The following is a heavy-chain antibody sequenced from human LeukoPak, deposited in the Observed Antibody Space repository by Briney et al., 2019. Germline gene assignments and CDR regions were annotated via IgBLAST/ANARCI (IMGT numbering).Heavy chain of an antibody. J-gene: IGHJ4*02. CDR3: ATDSGSSYGSSNY. V-gene: IGHV3-11*06. CDR1: GFTFSDSY. CDR2: ITSSSDYT. Sequence: GGSLRLSCAASGFTFSDSYMSWIRQAPGKGLEWVSYITSSSDYTNYVDSVKGRFTISRDNAKNSLYLQMSSLRAEDTAVYYCATDSGSSYGSSNYWGQGTLVIVSS. D-gene: IGHD5-18*01.